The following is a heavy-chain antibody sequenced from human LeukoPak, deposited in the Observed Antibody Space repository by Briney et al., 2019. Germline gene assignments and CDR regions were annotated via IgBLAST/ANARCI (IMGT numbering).Heavy chain of an antibody. CDR3: ARGLGTAMVNFDY. J-gene: IGHJ4*02. Sequence: ASVKVSCKASGYTFNGYYMHWVRQAPGQGLEWMGRINPNSGGTNYAQKFQGRVTMTRDTSISTAYMELSRLRSDDTAVYYCARGLGTAMVNFDYWGQGTLVTVSS. CDR1: GYTFNGYY. V-gene: IGHV1-2*06. CDR2: INPNSGGT. D-gene: IGHD5-18*01.